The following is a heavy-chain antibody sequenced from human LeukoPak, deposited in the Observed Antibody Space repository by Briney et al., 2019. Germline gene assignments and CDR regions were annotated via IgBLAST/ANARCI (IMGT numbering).Heavy chain of an antibody. CDR3: ARDSYYDSSGYS. CDR2: IYYSGST. D-gene: IGHD3-22*01. CDR1: GGSFSGYY. Sequence: PSETLSLTCAVYGGSFSGYYWSWIRQPPGKGLEWIGYIYYSGSTYYNPSLKSRVTISVDTSKNQFSLKLSSVTAADTAVYYCARDSYYDSSGYSWGQGTLVTVSS. J-gene: IGHJ4*02. V-gene: IGHV4-34*09.